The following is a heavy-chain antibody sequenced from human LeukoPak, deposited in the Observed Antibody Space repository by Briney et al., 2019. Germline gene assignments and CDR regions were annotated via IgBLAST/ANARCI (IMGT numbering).Heavy chain of an antibody. CDR3: ARDWGTLTDGFDI. CDR1: GDSVSSSSAA. V-gene: IGHV6-1*01. J-gene: IGHJ3*02. Sequence: SQTLSLTCAISGDSVSSSSAAWNWIRQSPSRGLEWLGRTYYRSKWYNDYAISVRSRITINPDTSKSQFSLQLNSVTPEDTAVYYCARDWGTLTDGFDIWGQGTMVIVSS. D-gene: IGHD3-16*01. CDR2: TYYRSKWYN.